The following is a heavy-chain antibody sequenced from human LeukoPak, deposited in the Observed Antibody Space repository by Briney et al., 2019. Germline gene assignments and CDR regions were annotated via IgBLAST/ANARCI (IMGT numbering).Heavy chain of an antibody. CDR2: IYYSGST. V-gene: IGHV4-31*03. CDR1: GGSISSGAYY. J-gene: IGHJ3*02. CDR3: ARSSKTQWLSPGDGFDI. Sequence: SETLSLTCTVSGGSISSGAYYWSWIRQHPGKGLEWIGYIYYSGSTHYNPSLKSRVTISVDTSKNQFSLKLSSVTAADTAVYYCARSSKTQWLSPGDGFDIWGRGTLVTVSS. D-gene: IGHD6-19*01.